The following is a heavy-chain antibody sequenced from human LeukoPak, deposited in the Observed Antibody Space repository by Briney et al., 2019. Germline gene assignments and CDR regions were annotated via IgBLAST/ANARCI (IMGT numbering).Heavy chain of an antibody. V-gene: IGHV3-23*01. CDR3: AKLRVLWFGELFGWFDP. CDR2: ISGSGGST. J-gene: IGHJ5*02. CDR1: GFTFSSYA. D-gene: IGHD3-10*01. Sequence: GPLRLSCAASGFTFSSYAMSWVRQAPGKGLEWVSAISGSGGSTYYADSVKGRFTISRDNSKNTLYLQMNSLRAEDTAVYYCAKLRVLWFGELFGWFDPWGQGTLVTVSS.